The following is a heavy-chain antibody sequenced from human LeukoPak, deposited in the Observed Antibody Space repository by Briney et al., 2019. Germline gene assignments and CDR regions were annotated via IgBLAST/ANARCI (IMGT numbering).Heavy chain of an antibody. CDR2: TYPGDSGT. CDR1: GYSFTSFW. Sequence: GESLRISCKGSGYSFTSFWIGWVRQMPGKGLEWMGITYPGDSGTRYSPSFQGQVTISADKSINTAYLQWSSLKASDTAMYYCARQRLRGISYFGFWGQGTLVTVSS. D-gene: IGHD3-10*01. V-gene: IGHV5-51*01. CDR3: ARQRLRGISYFGF. J-gene: IGHJ4*02.